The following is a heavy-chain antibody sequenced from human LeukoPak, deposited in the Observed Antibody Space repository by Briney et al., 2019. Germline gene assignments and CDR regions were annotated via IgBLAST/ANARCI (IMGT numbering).Heavy chain of an antibody. CDR3: ATTYGELEYFQH. J-gene: IGHJ1*01. D-gene: IGHD4-17*01. Sequence: GGSLRLSCAASGFIFSSYAMTWVRQAPGKGLEWVSALSGSGGSTYYADSVKGRFTISRDNSKNTLYLQMNSLRAEDTAVYYCATTYGELEYFQHWGQGTLVSVSP. CDR2: LSGSGGST. V-gene: IGHV3-23*01. CDR1: GFIFSSYA.